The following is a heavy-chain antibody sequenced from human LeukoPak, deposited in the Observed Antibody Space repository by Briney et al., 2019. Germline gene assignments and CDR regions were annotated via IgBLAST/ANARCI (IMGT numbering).Heavy chain of an antibody. Sequence: GGSLRLSCAASGFTFSSYGMHWVRQAPGKGLEWVGVVSSDESNKYYSDSVKGRFTISRDTSKNTLYLQMNSLRGDDTAVYYCAKGLQPGSMYYFDSWGQGTLVTVSS. CDR3: AKGLQPGSMYYFDS. CDR1: GFTFSSYG. V-gene: IGHV3-30*18. J-gene: IGHJ4*02. CDR2: VSSDESNK. D-gene: IGHD5-18*01.